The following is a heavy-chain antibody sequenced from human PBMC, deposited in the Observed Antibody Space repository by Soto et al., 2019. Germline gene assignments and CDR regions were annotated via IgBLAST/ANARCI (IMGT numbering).Heavy chain of an antibody. V-gene: IGHV4-34*01. CDR3: ARGAKTYYYGSGSYYDNWFDP. CDR1: GWPFSGYY. D-gene: IGHD3-10*01. J-gene: IGHJ5*02. Sequence: PSETLSLPGAVYGWPFSGYYWGWIRQPPGKGLEWIGEINHSGSTNYNPSLKSRFTISVDTSKNQFSLKLSSVTAADTAVYYCARGAKTYYYGSGSYYDNWFDPWGQGTLVTVSS. CDR2: INHSGST.